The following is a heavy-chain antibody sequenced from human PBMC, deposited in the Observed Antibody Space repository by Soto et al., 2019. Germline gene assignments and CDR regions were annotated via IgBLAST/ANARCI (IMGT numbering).Heavy chain of an antibody. CDR2: INSEGSSR. D-gene: IGHD3-22*01. CDR1: GFTFSSHW. CDR3: AREAKYSSGRGMDV. V-gene: IGHV3-74*01. Sequence: EVQLVESGGGSVQPGGSLRLHCAASGFTFSSHWMYWVRQAPGKGLFWVSRINSEGSSRRYADSVNGRFTVSRDNAKNTLYLQMNSLRAEDTAVYYCAREAKYSSGRGMDVWGQGTLVTVSS. J-gene: IGHJ4*02.